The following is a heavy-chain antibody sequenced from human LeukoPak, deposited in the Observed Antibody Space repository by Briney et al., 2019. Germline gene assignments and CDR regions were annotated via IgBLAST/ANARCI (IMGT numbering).Heavy chain of an antibody. Sequence: QPGGSLRLSCAASGFTFSSYSMNWVRQAPGKGLEWISYITTSTSTVYYADSVKGRFTISRDNAGNSLYLQMNSPRAEDTALYYCARDLGYYHGSGSHFPLQYWGPGTRVTVSA. V-gene: IGHV3-48*01. CDR3: ARDLGYYHGSGSHFPLQY. J-gene: IGHJ4*02. D-gene: IGHD3-10*01. CDR1: GFTFSSYS. CDR2: ITTSTSTV.